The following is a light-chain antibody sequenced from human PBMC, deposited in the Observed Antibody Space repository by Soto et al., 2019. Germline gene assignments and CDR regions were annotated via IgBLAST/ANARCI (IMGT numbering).Light chain of an antibody. CDR3: QQSYSALSIT. CDR1: ESIARH. J-gene: IGKJ5*01. Sequence: DIQMTQSPSSLSASVGDRVTITCRASESIARHLNWYQQKQGKAPKLLIYAASSLQNGVPSRFRVGGSGTDFTLTISNLQPEDFATYYCQQSYSALSITFGQGTRLEIK. V-gene: IGKV1-39*01. CDR2: AAS.